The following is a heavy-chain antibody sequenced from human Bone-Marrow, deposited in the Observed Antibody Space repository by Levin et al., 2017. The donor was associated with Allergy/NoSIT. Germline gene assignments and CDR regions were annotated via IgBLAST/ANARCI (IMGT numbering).Heavy chain of an antibody. Sequence: MSSETLSLVCDVSGGSLDSYYWSWIRQTPEKGLEWIGEISPSGNTDYNPSLKSRVTVSKDESKNQFSLNLRSVTAADTAIYFCAREGGLSSTPRGFYYYGMDVWGPGTTVTVSS. CDR3: AREGGLSSTPRGFYYYGMDV. D-gene: IGHD2-2*01. CDR1: GGSLDSYY. CDR2: ISPSGNT. J-gene: IGHJ6*02. V-gene: IGHV4-34*01.